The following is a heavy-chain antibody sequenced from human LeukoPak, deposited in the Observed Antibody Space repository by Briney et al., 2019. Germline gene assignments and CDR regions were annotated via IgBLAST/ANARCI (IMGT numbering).Heavy chain of an antibody. Sequence: GGSLRLSCAASGFTFSSYGMHWVRQAPGKGLEWVAVISYDGSNKYYADSVKGRFTISRDNSKNTLYLQMNSLRAEDTAVYYCAKDLGYFDYWGQGTLVTVSS. D-gene: IGHD3-16*01. J-gene: IGHJ4*02. CDR2: ISYDGSNK. V-gene: IGHV3-30*18. CDR1: GFTFSSYG. CDR3: AKDLGYFDY.